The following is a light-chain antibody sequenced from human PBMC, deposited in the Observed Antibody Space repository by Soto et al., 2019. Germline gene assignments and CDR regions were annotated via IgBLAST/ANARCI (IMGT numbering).Light chain of an antibody. CDR2: EVS. V-gene: IGLV2-8*01. Sequence: QSALTQPPSASGSPGQSVTISCTGTSSDVGSCKFVSWYQQYPGKAPKLIIFEVSQRPSGVPERLSGFKSGNTASLTVSGLQAEDEADYYCSSCGGSNNPYVFGTGTKLTVL. CDR1: SSDVGSCKF. CDR3: SSCGGSNNPYV. J-gene: IGLJ1*01.